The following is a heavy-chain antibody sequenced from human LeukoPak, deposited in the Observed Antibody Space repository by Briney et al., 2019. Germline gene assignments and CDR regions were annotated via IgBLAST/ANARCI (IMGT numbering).Heavy chain of an antibody. CDR3: ARSHNYYFDY. CDR1: GGSISSGDYS. J-gene: IGHJ4*02. CDR2: IYHSGGT. Sequence: SETLSLTCAVSGGSISSGDYSWSWIRQPPGKGLEWIAYIYHSGGTYYNPSLKSRVTMSVDRSENQFSLNLSSVTAADTAVYYCARSHNYYFDYWGQGTLVTVSS. V-gene: IGHV4-30-2*01. D-gene: IGHD1-20*01.